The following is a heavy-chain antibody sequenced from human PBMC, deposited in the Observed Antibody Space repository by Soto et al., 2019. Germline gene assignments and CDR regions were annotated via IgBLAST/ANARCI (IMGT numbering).Heavy chain of an antibody. V-gene: IGHV3-21*01. Sequence: EVQLVESGGGLVKPGGSLRLSCAASGFTFSSYSMNWLRQAPGKGLECVSSISSSSSSIYYADSVKGRFTISRDNGKNSLYLQMSSLRAEDTAVYYCARDRGDGVGAFDIWGQGTMVTVSS. D-gene: IGHD3-16*01. CDR3: ARDRGDGVGAFDI. J-gene: IGHJ3*02. CDR1: GFTFSSYS. CDR2: ISSSSSSI.